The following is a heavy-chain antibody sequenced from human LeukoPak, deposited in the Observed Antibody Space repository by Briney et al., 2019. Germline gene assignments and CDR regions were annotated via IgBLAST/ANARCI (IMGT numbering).Heavy chain of an antibody. CDR3: ARDYLGWFDP. V-gene: IGHV3-21*01. CDR1: GFTFSSYA. Sequence: GGSLRLSCAASGFTFSSYAMSWVRQAPGKGLEWVSSISSSSSYIYYADSVKGRFTISRDNAKNTLYLQMNSLRAEDTAVYYCARDYLGWFDPWGQGTLVTVSS. CDR2: ISSSSSYI. J-gene: IGHJ5*02.